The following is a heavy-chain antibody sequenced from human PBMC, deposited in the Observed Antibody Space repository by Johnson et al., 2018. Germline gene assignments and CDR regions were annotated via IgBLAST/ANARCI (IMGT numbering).Heavy chain of an antibody. CDR1: GGTFSSYA. CDR3: ARDRLYATHSTHPNGMDV. Sequence: VQPLESGAEVKKPGSSVKVSCKASGGTFSSYAISWVRQAPGQGLEWMGGIIPIFGTANNAQKFQGRVTITADESTSTAYRELSSLGFEDTAVYYCARDRLYATHSTHPNGMDVWGQGTTVTVSS. CDR2: IIPIFGTA. V-gene: IGHV1-69*01. J-gene: IGHJ6*02. D-gene: IGHD2-2*02.